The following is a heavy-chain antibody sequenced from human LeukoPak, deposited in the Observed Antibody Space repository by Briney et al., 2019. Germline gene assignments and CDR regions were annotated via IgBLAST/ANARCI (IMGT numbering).Heavy chain of an antibody. Sequence: ASVKVSCKASGYTFTGYYMHWVRQAPGQGLEWMGWINPNSGGTNYAQKFQGRVTMTRDTSISTAYMELSRLRSDDTDVYYCARGGGYSGYDPIDYWGQGTLVTVSS. V-gene: IGHV1-2*02. CDR3: ARGGGYSGYDPIDY. CDR2: INPNSGGT. J-gene: IGHJ4*02. CDR1: GYTFTGYY. D-gene: IGHD5-12*01.